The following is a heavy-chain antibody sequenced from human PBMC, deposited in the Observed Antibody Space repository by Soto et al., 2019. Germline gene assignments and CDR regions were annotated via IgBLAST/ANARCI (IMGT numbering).Heavy chain of an antibody. Sequence: PGGTRRLSCAAAGFTFSSYEMNSVRQAPGTGPESVSYLSSSGSTIYYADSVKGRFTSSRDNAKNSLYLQMNSLSAEDPAVYYCAVSIAVAGYLDYWGQGTLVTSPQ. CDR1: GFTFSSYE. V-gene: IGHV3-48*03. D-gene: IGHD6-19*01. CDR2: LSSSGSTI. CDR3: AVSIAVAGYLDY. J-gene: IGHJ4*02.